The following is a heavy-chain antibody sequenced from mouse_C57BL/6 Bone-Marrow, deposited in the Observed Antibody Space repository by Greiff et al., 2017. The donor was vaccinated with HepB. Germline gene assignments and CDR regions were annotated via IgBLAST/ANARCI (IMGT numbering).Heavy chain of an antibody. CDR3: ARRLLRVGFYYAMDY. CDR1: GYAFSSYW. J-gene: IGHJ4*01. D-gene: IGHD1-1*01. V-gene: IGHV1-80*01. CDR2: IYPGDGDT. Sequence: QVQLKQSGAELVKPGASVKISCKASGYAFSSYWMNWVKQRPGKGLEWIGQIYPGDGDTNYNGKFKGKATLTADKSSSTAYMQLSSLTSEDSAVYFCARRLLRVGFYYAMDYWGQGTSVTVSS.